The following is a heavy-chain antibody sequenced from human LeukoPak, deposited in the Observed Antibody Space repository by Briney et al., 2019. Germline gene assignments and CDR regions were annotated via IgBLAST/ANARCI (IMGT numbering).Heavy chain of an antibody. CDR3: VAGIDY. V-gene: IGHV4-59*01. J-gene: IGHJ4*02. CDR2: IYYSGST. CDR1: GGSISSYY. Sequence: SETLSLTCTVSGGSISSYYWSWIRQPPGKGLEWIGYIYYSGSTNYNPSLKSRVTISVDTSKNQFSLKLSSVTAADTAVYYCVAGIDYWGQGTLVTVPS. D-gene: IGHD6-19*01.